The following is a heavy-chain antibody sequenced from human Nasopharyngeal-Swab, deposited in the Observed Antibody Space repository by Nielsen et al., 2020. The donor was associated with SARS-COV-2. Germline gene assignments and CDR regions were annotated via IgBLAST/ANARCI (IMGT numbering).Heavy chain of an antibody. J-gene: IGHJ4*02. CDR3: AKDEAADIAAAGSIDY. CDR2: MSNDSYVI. Sequence: ISCAASGFIFSDQYMSWMRQAPGKGLEWLSYMSNDSYVIKYADSVKGRFTVSRDNAKNSLYLQMNSLRAEDTALYYCAKDEAADIAAAGSIDYWGQGTLVTVSS. V-gene: IGHV3-11*01. CDR1: GFIFSDQY. D-gene: IGHD6-13*01.